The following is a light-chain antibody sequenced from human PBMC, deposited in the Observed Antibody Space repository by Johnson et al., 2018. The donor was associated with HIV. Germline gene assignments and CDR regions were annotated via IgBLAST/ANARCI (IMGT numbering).Light chain of an antibody. J-gene: IGLJ1*01. CDR1: SSNIGNNY. Sequence: QSVLTQPPSVSAAPGQKVTISCSGSSSNIGNNYVSWYQQFPGTAPKLLIYDNNKRTSGIPDRFSGSKSGTSATLGITGLQTGDEADYYCGTWDNSLNPAYVFGTGTKVTVL. CDR3: GTWDNSLNPAYV. CDR2: DNN. V-gene: IGLV1-51*01.